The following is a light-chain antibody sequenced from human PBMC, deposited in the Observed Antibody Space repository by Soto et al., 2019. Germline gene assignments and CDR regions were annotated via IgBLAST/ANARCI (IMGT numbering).Light chain of an antibody. J-gene: IGKJ1*01. Sequence: EIVLTQSPGNLALSPGERATSSSRASQSVSNNYLAWYQQKPGQAPRLLIHDVSDRAAGIPARFSGSGSGTDFTLTISRLEPEDFAVYYCQQYGSSPRTVGQGTKVDIK. V-gene: IGKV3-20*01. CDR2: DVS. CDR3: QQYGSSPRT. CDR1: QSVSNNY.